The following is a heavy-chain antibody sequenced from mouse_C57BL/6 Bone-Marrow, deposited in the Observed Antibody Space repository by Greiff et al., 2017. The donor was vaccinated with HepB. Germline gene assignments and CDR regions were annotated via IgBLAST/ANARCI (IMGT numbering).Heavy chain of an antibody. CDR3: ARRITTVVAPWYFDV. D-gene: IGHD1-1*01. Sequence: EVQLVESGGGLVKPGGSLKLSCAASGFTFSDYGMHWVRQAPEKGLEWVAYISSGSSTIYYADTVKGRFTISRDNAKNTLFLQMTSLRSEDTAMYYCARRITTVVAPWYFDVWGTGTTVTVSS. V-gene: IGHV5-17*01. CDR1: GFTFSDYG. CDR2: ISSGSSTI. J-gene: IGHJ1*03.